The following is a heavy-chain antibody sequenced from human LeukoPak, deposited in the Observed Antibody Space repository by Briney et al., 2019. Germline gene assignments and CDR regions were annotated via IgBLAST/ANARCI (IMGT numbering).Heavy chain of an antibody. Sequence: PGGSLRLSCAASGFTFSSYEMNWVRQAPGKGLEWVSYISSSGSTIYYADSVKGRFTISRDNSKNTLYLQMNSLRAEDTAVYYCARGPSGYHNTGGQGTLVTVSS. CDR1: GFTFSSYE. J-gene: IGHJ4*02. D-gene: IGHD5-12*01. V-gene: IGHV3-48*03. CDR3: ARGPSGYHNT. CDR2: ISSSGSTI.